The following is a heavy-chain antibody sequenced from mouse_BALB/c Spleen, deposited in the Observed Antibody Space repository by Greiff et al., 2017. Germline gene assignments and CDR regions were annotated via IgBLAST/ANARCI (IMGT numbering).Heavy chain of an antibody. CDR2: ISDGGSYT. V-gene: IGHV5-4*02. Sequence: EVQLVESGGGLVKPGGSLKLSCAASGFTFSDYYMYWVRQTPEKRLEWVATISDGGSYTYYPDSVKGRFTISRDNAKNNLYLQMSSLKSEDTAMYYCARGTTAPYYYAMDYWGQGTSVTVSS. CDR3: ARGTTAPYYYAMDY. D-gene: IGHD1-2*01. J-gene: IGHJ4*01. CDR1: GFTFSDYY.